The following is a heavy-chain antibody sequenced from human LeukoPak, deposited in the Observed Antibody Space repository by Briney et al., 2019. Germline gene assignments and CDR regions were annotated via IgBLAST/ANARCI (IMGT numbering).Heavy chain of an antibody. Sequence: GGSLRLSCAASGFTFNNYGMHWVRQAPGKGLEWVAFIRYNGNNQYYADSVKGRFTISRDNAKNSLYLQMNSLRAEDTAVYYCARDSWDYYDSSGYWGQGTLVTVSS. CDR2: IRYNGNNQ. V-gene: IGHV3-30*02. CDR1: GFTFNNYG. J-gene: IGHJ4*02. D-gene: IGHD3-22*01. CDR3: ARDSWDYYDSSGY.